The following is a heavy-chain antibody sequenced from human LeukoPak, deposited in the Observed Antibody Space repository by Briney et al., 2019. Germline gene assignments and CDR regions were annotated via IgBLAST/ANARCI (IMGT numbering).Heavy chain of an antibody. CDR2: IYSSGST. J-gene: IGHJ4*02. V-gene: IGHV3-66*01. CDR1: GFTVSSNY. Sequence: GGSLRLSCAASGFTVSSNYMSWVRQAPGKGLEWVSIIYSSGSTYYADSVKGRFTISRDNSKNTLYLQMNSLRAEDTAVYYCARGGNYGHLRGYFDYWGQGTLVTVSS. D-gene: IGHD3-10*01. CDR3: ARGGNYGHLRGYFDY.